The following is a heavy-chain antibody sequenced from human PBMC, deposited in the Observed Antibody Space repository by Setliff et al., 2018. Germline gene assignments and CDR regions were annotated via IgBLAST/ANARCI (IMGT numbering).Heavy chain of an antibody. Sequence: PSETLSLTCAVYGGSFSGYYWSWIRQPPGKGLEWIGEINHSGSTNYNPSLKSRVTISGDTSKNQVSLRLSSVTAADTAVYCARAGASIVGEVYYYMDVWGKGTTVTV. CDR1: GGSFSGYY. V-gene: IGHV4-34*01. J-gene: IGHJ6*03. CDR2: INHSGST. D-gene: IGHD1-26*01. CDR3: ARAGASIVGEVYYYMDV.